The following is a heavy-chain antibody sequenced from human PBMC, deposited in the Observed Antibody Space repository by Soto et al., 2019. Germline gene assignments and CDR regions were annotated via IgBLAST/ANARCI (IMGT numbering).Heavy chain of an antibody. J-gene: IGHJ4*02. CDR3: ARVGAPPRFDY. CDR2: INPSGGST. CDR1: GYTFTSYY. V-gene: IGHV1-46*01. D-gene: IGHD3-10*01. Sequence: QVQLVQSGAEVKKPGASVKVSCKASGYTFTSYYMHWVRQAPGQGLEWMGIINPSGGSTNYAQKFQGRVTMTRNTSTSTVYMELSSLRSEDTAVYYCARVGAPPRFDYWGQGTLVTVSS.